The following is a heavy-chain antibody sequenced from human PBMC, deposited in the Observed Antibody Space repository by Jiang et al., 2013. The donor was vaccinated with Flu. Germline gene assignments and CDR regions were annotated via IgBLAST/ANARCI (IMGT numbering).Heavy chain of an antibody. J-gene: IGHJ5*02. D-gene: IGHD6-13*01. CDR2: ISYDGSNK. V-gene: IGHV3-30*18. CDR3: AKGVIAAAGLFDP. CDR1: GFTFSSYG. Sequence: QLLESGGGVVQPGRSLRLSCAASGFTFSSYGMHWVRQAPGKGLEWVAVISYDGSNKYYADSVKGRFTISRDNSKNTLYLQMNSLRAEDTAVYYCAKGVIAAAGLFDPWGQGTLVTVSS.